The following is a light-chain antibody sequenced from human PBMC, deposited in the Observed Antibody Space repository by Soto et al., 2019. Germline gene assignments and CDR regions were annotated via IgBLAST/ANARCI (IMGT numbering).Light chain of an antibody. V-gene: IGKV3-15*01. Sequence: EIVVTQSPATLSVSPGERATLSCRASQRIDTTLAWFQQKRGQAPRLLIYGASTRATGVPARFRGSGSGTEFTLTISSLQSEDSADYYCQQYHYWWTFGQGTKVEIK. CDR1: QRIDTT. CDR2: GAS. J-gene: IGKJ1*01. CDR3: QQYHYWWT.